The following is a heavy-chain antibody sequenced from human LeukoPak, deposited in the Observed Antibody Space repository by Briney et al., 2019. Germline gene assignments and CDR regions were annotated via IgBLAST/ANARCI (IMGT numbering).Heavy chain of an antibody. CDR1: GGSISSSSYY. CDR2: IYYSGST. V-gene: IGHV4-39*01. D-gene: IGHD3-22*01. Sequence: PSETLSLTCTVSGGSISSSSYYWGWIRQPPGKGLEWIGSIYYSGSTYSNPSLKSRVTICVDTSKNQYSLKLSSVTAAETAEYYCARHALPYYYDTYFDYWGQGTLVTVSS. CDR3: ARHALPYYYDTYFDY. J-gene: IGHJ4*02.